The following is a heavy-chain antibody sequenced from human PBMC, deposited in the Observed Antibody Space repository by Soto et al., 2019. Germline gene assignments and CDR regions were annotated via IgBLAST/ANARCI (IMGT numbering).Heavy chain of an antibody. D-gene: IGHD3-3*01. CDR2: ISYDGSNK. CDR3: ARGITIFGVVITDTFDY. Sequence: LRLSCEVSGFTFSSYAMHWVRQAPGKGLEWVAVISYDGSNKYYADSVKGRFTISRDNSKNTLYLQMNSLRAEDTAVYYCARGITIFGVVITDTFDYWGQGTLVTVSS. V-gene: IGHV3-30-3*01. CDR1: GFTFSSYA. J-gene: IGHJ4*02.